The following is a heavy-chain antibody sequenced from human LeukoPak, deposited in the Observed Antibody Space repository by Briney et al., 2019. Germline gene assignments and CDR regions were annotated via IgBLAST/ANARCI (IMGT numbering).Heavy chain of an antibody. D-gene: IGHD3-16*01. Sequence: PGGSLRLSCSASGFTFGNYWMHWVRQAPGKGLEWVANINHNGNVNYYVDSVKGRFTISRDNAKNSLYLQMSNLRAEDTAVYFCARGGGLDVWGQGATVTVSS. CDR2: INHNGNVN. CDR3: ARGGGLDV. V-gene: IGHV3-7*03. CDR1: GFTFGNYW. J-gene: IGHJ6*02.